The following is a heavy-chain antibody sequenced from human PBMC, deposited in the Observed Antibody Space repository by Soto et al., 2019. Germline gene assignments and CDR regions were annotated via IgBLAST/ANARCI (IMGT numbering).Heavy chain of an antibody. J-gene: IGHJ4*02. Sequence: QVQLVQSGAEVKKPGASVKVSCKASGYTFTTYYMHWVRQAPGQGLEWMVIINPSGGSTSYAQKFQGRVTMTRDTSTSTVYMELSSLRSEDTAVYYCARGHFFGSSSLCFDYWGQGTLVTVSS. CDR2: INPSGGST. CDR1: GYTFTTYY. V-gene: IGHV1-46*03. CDR3: ARGHFFGSSSLCFDY. D-gene: IGHD6-6*01.